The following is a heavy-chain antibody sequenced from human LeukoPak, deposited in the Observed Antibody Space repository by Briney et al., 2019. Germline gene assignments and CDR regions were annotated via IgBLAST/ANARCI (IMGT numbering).Heavy chain of an antibody. CDR3: ARDGTAAGLYFDL. Sequence: GGSLRLSCAVSVFTSTNYWMNWVRQAPGKGLEWGASIKQNGGEKSYVESVKGRFTISRDNAKNSLYLQMSSLRAEDTAVYYCARDGTAAGLYFDLWGQGTLVTVSS. CDR2: IKQNGGEK. D-gene: IGHD6-13*01. J-gene: IGHJ4*01. CDR1: VFTSTNYW. V-gene: IGHV3-7*01.